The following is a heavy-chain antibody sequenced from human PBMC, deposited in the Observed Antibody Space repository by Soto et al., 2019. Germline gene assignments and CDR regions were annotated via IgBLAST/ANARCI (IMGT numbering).Heavy chain of an antibody. J-gene: IGHJ4*02. D-gene: IGHD3-3*01. V-gene: IGHV3-30-3*01. CDR1: GFTFSSYA. CDR2: ISYDGSNK. CDR3: ARDPGGTDFAEWTYCFHY. Sequence: QVQLVESGGGVVQPGRSLRLSCAASGFTFSSYAMHWVRQAPGKGLEWVAVISYDGSNKYYADSVKGRFTISRDNSKNTLYLQMNSLRAEDTAVYYCARDPGGTDFAEWTYCFHYWGQGTLVTVSS.